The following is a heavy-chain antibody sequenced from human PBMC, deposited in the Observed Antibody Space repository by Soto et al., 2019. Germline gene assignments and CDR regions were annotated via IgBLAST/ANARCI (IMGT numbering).Heavy chain of an antibody. D-gene: IGHD4-4*01. V-gene: IGHV3-7*01. CDR2: IKQDGSEK. Sequence: GGSLRLSCAASGFTFSSYWMNWGRQAPGKXLEWVANIKQDGSEKYYVDSVKGRFTISRDNAKNSLYLQMNSLRAEDTAVYYCAREIKTTAIKYYYYGMDVWGQGTTVTVSS. CDR3: AREIKTTAIKYYYYGMDV. J-gene: IGHJ6*02. CDR1: GFTFSSYW.